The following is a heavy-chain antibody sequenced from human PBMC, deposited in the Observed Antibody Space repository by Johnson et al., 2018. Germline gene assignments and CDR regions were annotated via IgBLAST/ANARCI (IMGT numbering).Heavy chain of an antibody. Sequence: QVQLVESGGGLVKPGGSLRLSCAASGFTFSDHYMSWIRQAPGKGLEWVAYISSSGVMIYYADSVMGRVTIPRDNAKNSLYLEMNSRRVEDPAVYYCAKGRDPYYYYYMDVWGKGTTVTVS. CDR1: GFTFSDHY. V-gene: IGHV3-11*04. CDR2: ISSSGVMI. D-gene: IGHD3-10*01. CDR3: AKGRDPYYYYYMDV. J-gene: IGHJ6*03.